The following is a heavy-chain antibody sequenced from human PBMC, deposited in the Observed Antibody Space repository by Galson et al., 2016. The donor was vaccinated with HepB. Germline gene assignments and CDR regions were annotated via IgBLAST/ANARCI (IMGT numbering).Heavy chain of an antibody. V-gene: IGHV3-23*01. CDR2: ISRSGDST. CDR3: VQGSTAPAV. CDR1: GFTFSSYA. Sequence: LRLSCAASGFTFSSYAMSWVRQAPVKGLEWVSSISRSGDSTDYADSVKGRFTISRDNSKNTLSLQMNSLTADDTAIYYCVQGSTAPAVWGKGTTVTVSS. D-gene: IGHD1-26*01. J-gene: IGHJ6*04.